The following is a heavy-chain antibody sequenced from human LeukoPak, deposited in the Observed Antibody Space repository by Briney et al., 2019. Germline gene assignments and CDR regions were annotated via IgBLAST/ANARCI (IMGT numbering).Heavy chain of an antibody. V-gene: IGHV4-4*09. CDR3: ARDEYSSSPFDY. CDR2: IYTSGST. J-gene: IGHJ4*02. Sequence: SETLSLTCTVSGGSISEYYWSWIRQPPGKGLEWIGYIYTSGSTNYNPSLKSRVTISVDTSKNQFSLKLSSVTAADTAVYYCARDEYSSSPFDYWGQGILVPVSS. D-gene: IGHD6-6*01. CDR1: GGSISEYY.